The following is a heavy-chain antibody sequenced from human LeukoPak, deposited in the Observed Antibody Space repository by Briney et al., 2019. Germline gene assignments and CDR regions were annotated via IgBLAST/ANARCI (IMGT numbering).Heavy chain of an antibody. CDR1: GFTFSSYD. Sequence: PGGSLRLSCAASGFTFSSYDMSWVRQAPGKGLEWVSAISGSGGSTYYADSVKGRFTISRDNSKNTLYLQMNSLRAEDTAVYYCAKPPQSLVVVIHLDYWGRGTLVTVSS. CDR2: ISGSGGST. CDR3: AKPPQSLVVVIHLDY. J-gene: IGHJ4*02. V-gene: IGHV3-23*01. D-gene: IGHD3-22*01.